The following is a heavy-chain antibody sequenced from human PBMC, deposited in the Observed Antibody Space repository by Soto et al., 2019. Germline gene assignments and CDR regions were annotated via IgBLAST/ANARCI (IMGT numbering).Heavy chain of an antibody. CDR2: ISSSGTGI. V-gene: IGHV3-11*01. J-gene: IGHJ3*02. CDR1: GFIFRDYY. Sequence: QVQLVESGGGVVQPGRSLRLSCEASGFIFRDYYMTWIRQAPGKGLEWVSYISSSGTGIYYADSVRGRVTISRDNAKNSLYLQMSSLRSEDTAVYYCARAYSDAFDIWGQGTMVTVSS. CDR3: ARAYSDAFDI. D-gene: IGHD2-15*01.